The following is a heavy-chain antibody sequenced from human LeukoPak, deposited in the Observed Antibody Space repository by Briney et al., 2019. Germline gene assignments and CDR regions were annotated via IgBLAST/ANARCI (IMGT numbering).Heavy chain of an antibody. Sequence: GGSLRLSCAASGFTFSFSAMSWVRQAPGKGLEWISFISGSGVTIYYSDSVKGRFTISRDNAKNSLYLQMNGLRAEDTAVYYCARDRGDSIVGADFDSWGQGTLVTVSS. V-gene: IGHV3-48*01. CDR1: GFTFSFSA. J-gene: IGHJ4*02. CDR3: ARDRGDSIVGADFDS. CDR2: ISGSGVTI. D-gene: IGHD1-26*01.